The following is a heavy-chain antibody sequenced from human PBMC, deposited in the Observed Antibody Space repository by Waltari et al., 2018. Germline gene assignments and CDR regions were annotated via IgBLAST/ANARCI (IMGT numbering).Heavy chain of an antibody. D-gene: IGHD3-10*01. V-gene: IGHV5-51*01. J-gene: IGHJ4*02. Sequence: QLVQSGTEVKRPGEALTISGQAVGFSFSSYWFAWVRQTPGKGLEWMGIINPGESHIRYSPSFQGQVTISADDSKTTAYLHWTSLKASDSGIYYCARQGFGELYSLDYWGQGTLVTVSS. CDR2: INPGESHI. CDR3: ARQGFGELYSLDY. CDR1: GFSFSSYW.